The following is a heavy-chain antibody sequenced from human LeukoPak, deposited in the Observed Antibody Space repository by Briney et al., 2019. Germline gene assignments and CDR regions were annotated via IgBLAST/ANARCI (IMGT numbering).Heavy chain of an antibody. D-gene: IGHD1-26*01. CDR3: ARDSIVAAEYFQH. CDR2: INPSGGST. Sequence: ASVKVSCKASGYTFTSYHMHWVRQAPGQGLEWMGIINPSGGSTSYAQKFQGRVTMTRDTSTSTVYMELSSLRSEDTAVYYCARDSIVAAEYFQHWGQGTLVTVSS. CDR1: GYTFTSYH. V-gene: IGHV1-46*01. J-gene: IGHJ1*01.